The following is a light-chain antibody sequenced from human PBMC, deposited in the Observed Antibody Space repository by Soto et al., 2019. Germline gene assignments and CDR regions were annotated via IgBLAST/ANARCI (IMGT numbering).Light chain of an antibody. Sequence: EIVLTQSPGTLSLSPGERATLSCRASQSVSSHYLAWYQQIPGQAPRLLIYRVSSRATGIPDRFSGSGSGTDFTLTISRLEPEDFAVYYCQQYGSSPYTFGQGTNLEIK. V-gene: IGKV3-20*01. J-gene: IGKJ2*01. CDR1: QSVSSHY. CDR3: QQYGSSPYT. CDR2: RVS.